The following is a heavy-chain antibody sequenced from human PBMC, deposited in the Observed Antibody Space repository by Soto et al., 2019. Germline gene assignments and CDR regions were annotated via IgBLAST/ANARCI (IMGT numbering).Heavy chain of an antibody. CDR3: ARTRYYDFWRIDY. D-gene: IGHD3-3*01. V-gene: IGHV4-30-4*01. CDR1: DGSISSGDYY. Sequence: SETLALTCTVSDGSISSGDYYWSWILQPPGKGLELIGYMHKSGSPYYNPSLKGRPTISIDTSMNQFSLKVNSMTAADTAVYYCARTRYYDFWRIDYWGQGTLVTVSS. J-gene: IGHJ4*02. CDR2: MHKSGSP.